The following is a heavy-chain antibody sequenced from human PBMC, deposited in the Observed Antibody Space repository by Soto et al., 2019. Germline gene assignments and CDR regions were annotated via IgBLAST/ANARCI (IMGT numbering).Heavy chain of an antibody. CDR3: ARHLTSAAFDY. CDR2: IDPSDSYT. J-gene: IGHJ4*02. CDR1: GYSCTRYW. Sequence: ESLKISCRGSGYSCTRYWISWVRQMPGKGLEWMGRIDPSDSYTNYSPSFQGHVTISVDKSISTAYLQWSSLKASDTAMYYCARHLTSAAFDYWGQGSLVTVSS. D-gene: IGHD7-27*01. V-gene: IGHV5-10-1*01.